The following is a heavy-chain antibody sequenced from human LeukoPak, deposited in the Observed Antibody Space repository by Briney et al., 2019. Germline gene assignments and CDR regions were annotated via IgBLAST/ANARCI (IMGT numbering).Heavy chain of an antibody. Sequence: ASVKVSCKASGYTFTSHGISWVRQAPGQGLEWMGWISAYNGNTNYAQKLQGRVTMTTDTSTSTAYMELRSLRSDDTAVYYCAREGVIVVVPAANYYYYGMDVWGQGTTVTVSS. CDR1: GYTFTSHG. CDR2: ISAYNGNT. V-gene: IGHV1-18*01. J-gene: IGHJ6*02. D-gene: IGHD2-2*01. CDR3: AREGVIVVVPAANYYYYGMDV.